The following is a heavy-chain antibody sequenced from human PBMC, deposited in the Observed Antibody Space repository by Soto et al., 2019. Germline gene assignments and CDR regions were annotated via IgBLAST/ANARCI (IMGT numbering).Heavy chain of an antibody. D-gene: IGHD5-12*01. CDR1: GFTFSSYS. Sequence: EVQLVESGGGLVQPGGSLRLSCAASGFTFSSYSMSWVRQTPGKGLEWVSHISGGSSLIYYADSVTGRFTTSRDNAENSLYLQMNSLRAEDTAVYYCATRIRGYSGYVKYWGQGTVVTVSS. CDR3: ATRIRGYSGYVKY. CDR2: ISGGSSLI. J-gene: IGHJ4*02. V-gene: IGHV3-48*01.